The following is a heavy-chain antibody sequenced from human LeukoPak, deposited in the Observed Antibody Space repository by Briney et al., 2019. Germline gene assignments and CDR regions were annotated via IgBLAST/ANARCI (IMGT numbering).Heavy chain of an antibody. J-gene: IGHJ4*02. CDR3: ARDRDYFDWLSLPDY. CDR1: GFTFSSYE. D-gene: IGHD3-9*01. CDR2: ISSSSSYI. V-gene: IGHV3-21*05. Sequence: GGSLRLSCAASGFTFSSYEMNWVRQAPGKGLEWVSYISSSSSYIYYADSVKGRFTISRDNAKNSLYLQMNSLRAEDTAVYYCARDRDYFDWLSLPDYWGQGTLVTVSS.